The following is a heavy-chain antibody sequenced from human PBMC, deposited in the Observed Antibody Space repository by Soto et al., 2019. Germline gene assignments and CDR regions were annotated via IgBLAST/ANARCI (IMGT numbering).Heavy chain of an antibody. V-gene: IGHV2-5*02. CDR1: AFSLSTGGVG. J-gene: IGHJ6*04. CDR2: IYWDDDK. D-gene: IGHD2-21*02. Sequence: QITLKESGPTLVKPTQTLTLTCTFSAFSLSTGGVGVGWIRQPPGKALEWLALIYWDDDKSYSPSLRSRLTITKNTSKNQVVLTLPNMDPVDTATYYCIQSRCGGDCLQSYASYFFYGIDVWGEGVTVTVSS. CDR3: IQSRCGGDCLQSYASYFFYGIDV.